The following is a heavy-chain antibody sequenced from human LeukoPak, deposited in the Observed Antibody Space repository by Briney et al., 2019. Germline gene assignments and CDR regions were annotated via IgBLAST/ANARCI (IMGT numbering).Heavy chain of an antibody. CDR1: GYTFTSYA. CDR3: ARVRMVRGVISYYYGMDV. V-gene: IGHV1-3*01. Sequence: ASVKVSCKASGYTFTSYAMHWVRQAPGQRLEWMGWINAGNGNTKYSQKFQGRVTITRDTSASTAYMELSSLRSEDTAVYYCARVRMVRGVISYYYGMDVWSKGTTVTVSS. J-gene: IGHJ6*04. D-gene: IGHD3-10*01. CDR2: INAGNGNT.